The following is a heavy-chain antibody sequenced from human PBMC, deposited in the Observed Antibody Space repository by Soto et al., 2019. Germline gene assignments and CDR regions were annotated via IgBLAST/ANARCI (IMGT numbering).Heavy chain of an antibody. CDR1: GYTFTGYY. CDR2: INPNSGGT. J-gene: IGHJ6*02. D-gene: IGHD5-12*01. V-gene: IGHV1-2*02. CDR3: ARDMATTPPDYYYYGMDV. Sequence: GASVKVSCKASGYTFTGYYMHWVRQAPGQGLEWMGWINPNSGGTNYAQKFQGRVTMTRDTSISTAYMELSRLRSDDTAVYYCARDMATTPPDYYYYGMDVWGQGTTVTVSS.